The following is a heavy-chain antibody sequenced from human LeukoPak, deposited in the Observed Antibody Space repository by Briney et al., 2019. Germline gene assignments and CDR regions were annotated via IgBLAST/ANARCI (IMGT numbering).Heavy chain of an antibody. CDR1: GFTFSSYS. Sequence: PGESLRLSCAASGFTFSSYSMNWVRQAPGKGLEWVSSISSSSSYIYYADSVKGRFTISRDNAKNSLYLQMNSLRAEDTAVYYCASSIQPEFDPWGQGTLVTVSS. J-gene: IGHJ5*02. D-gene: IGHD5-18*01. V-gene: IGHV3-21*01. CDR2: ISSSSSYI. CDR3: ASSIQPEFDP.